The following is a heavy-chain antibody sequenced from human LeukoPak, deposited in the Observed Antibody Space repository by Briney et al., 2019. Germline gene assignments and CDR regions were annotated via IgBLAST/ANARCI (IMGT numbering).Heavy chain of an antibody. CDR3: ARWGSGYDYLGY. Sequence: SVKVSCKASGGTFISYAISCVRQAPGQGLEWMGRIIPILGIANYAQKFQGRVTITADKSTSTAYMELSSLRSEDTAVYYCARWGSGYDYLGYWGQGTLVTVSS. D-gene: IGHD5-12*01. CDR2: IIPILGIA. J-gene: IGHJ4*02. CDR1: GGTFISYA. V-gene: IGHV1-69*04.